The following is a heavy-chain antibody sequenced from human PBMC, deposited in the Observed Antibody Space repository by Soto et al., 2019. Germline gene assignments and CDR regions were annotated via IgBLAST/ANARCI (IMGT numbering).Heavy chain of an antibody. CDR2: INPNNGNT. D-gene: IGHD2-15*01. J-gene: IGHJ5*02. CDR1: GYTFTRYT. CDR3: ARGIATGQLDP. V-gene: IGHV1-3*01. Sequence: GASVKVSCKASGYTFTRYTMNWVRQAPGQRLEWMGWINPNNGNTKSSQKFQGRVIITRDTSARTAYMDLGSLRSDGTAVYYCARGIATGQLDPWGQGTLVTVSS.